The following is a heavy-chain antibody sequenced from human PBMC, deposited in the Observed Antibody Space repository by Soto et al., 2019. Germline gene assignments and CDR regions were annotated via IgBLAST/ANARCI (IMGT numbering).Heavy chain of an antibody. V-gene: IGHV4-39*01. Sequence: PSETLSLTCTVSVGSISSSSFHWGWIRQPPGKGLEWIGSIYYSGSTYYSPSLKSRVTISVDTSKNQFSLKLSSVTAADTAVYYCARGRIHPRYSYLNWFDPWGQGTLVTVSS. D-gene: IGHD5-18*01. CDR2: IYYSGST. J-gene: IGHJ5*02. CDR3: ARGRIHPRYSYLNWFDP. CDR1: VGSISSSSFH.